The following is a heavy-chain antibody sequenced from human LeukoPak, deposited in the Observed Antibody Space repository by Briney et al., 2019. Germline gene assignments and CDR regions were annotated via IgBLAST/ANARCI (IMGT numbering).Heavy chain of an antibody. Sequence: SETLSLTCTVSGGSISSGSYYCSWIRQPAGKGLEWIGRIYTSGSTNYNPSLKSRVTISVDTSKNQFSLKLSSVTAADTAVYYCAGDHSKYYDFWSGYFTWFDPWGQGTLVTVSS. CDR3: AGDHSKYYDFWSGYFTWFDP. V-gene: IGHV4-61*02. CDR1: GGSISSGSYY. D-gene: IGHD3-3*01. J-gene: IGHJ5*02. CDR2: IYTSGST.